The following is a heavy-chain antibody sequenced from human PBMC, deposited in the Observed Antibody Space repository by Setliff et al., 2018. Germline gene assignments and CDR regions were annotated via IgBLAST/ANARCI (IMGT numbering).Heavy chain of an antibody. D-gene: IGHD3-3*01. CDR1: DDSIRSRRYY. CDR3: ARMSGFQYIDV. J-gene: IGHJ6*03. CDR2: IYTSWST. Sequence: SETLSLTCTVSDDSIRSRRYYWGWFRQPAGKGLEWIGQIYTSWSTNYNPSFKSRVTISLDTSKNQFSLSLQTVTAADTAVYYCARMSGFQYIDVWGEGTTVTVSS. V-gene: IGHV4-61*09.